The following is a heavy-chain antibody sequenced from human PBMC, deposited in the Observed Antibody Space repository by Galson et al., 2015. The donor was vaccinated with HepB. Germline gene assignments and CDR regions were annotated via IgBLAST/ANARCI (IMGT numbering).Heavy chain of an antibody. CDR1: GFTVSSNY. D-gene: IGHD3-22*01. J-gene: IGHJ6*02. CDR2: IYSGGST. CDR3: ARDNPEAYYYDSSGYYPTHYGMDV. Sequence: SLRLSCAASGFTVSSNYMNWVRQAPGKGLEWVSVIYSGGSTYYADSVKGRFTISRDNSKNTLYLQMNSLRAEDTAVYYCARDNPEAYYYDSSGYYPTHYGMDVWGQGTTVTVSS. V-gene: IGHV3-53*01.